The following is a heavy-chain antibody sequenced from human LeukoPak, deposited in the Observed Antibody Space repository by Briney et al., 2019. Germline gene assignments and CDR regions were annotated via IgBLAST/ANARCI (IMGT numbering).Heavy chain of an antibody. J-gene: IGHJ5*02. CDR1: GYTFTTYW. CDR2: IYPGDSDT. CDR3: ARQRDMRTWFDP. V-gene: IGHV5-51*01. D-gene: IGHD2-15*01. Sequence: GESLKISCKGSGYTFTTYWIGWVRQMPGKGQAWMGIIYPGDSDTRYSPSFQGQVTISADKSISTAYLQWSSLKASDTAMYYCARQRDMRTWFDPWGQGTLVTVSS.